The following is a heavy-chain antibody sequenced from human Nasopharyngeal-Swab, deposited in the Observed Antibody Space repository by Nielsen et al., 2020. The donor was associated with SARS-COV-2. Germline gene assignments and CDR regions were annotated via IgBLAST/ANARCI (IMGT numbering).Heavy chain of an antibody. V-gene: IGHV5-10-1*01. CDR3: ARQYSSRIDY. Sequence: GESLKISCKGSGYSFTSYWISWVRQMPGKGLERMGRIDPSDSYTNYSPSFQGHVTISADKSISTAYLQWSSLKASDTAMYYCARQYSSRIDYWGQGTLVTVSS. CDR2: IDPSDSYT. J-gene: IGHJ4*02. CDR1: GYSFTSYW. D-gene: IGHD6-13*01.